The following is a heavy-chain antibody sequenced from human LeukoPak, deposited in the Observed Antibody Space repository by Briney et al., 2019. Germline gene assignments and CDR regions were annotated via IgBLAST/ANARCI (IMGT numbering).Heavy chain of an antibody. CDR3: AEASSGSPVDAFDI. CDR2: IYYSGST. CDR1: GGSISTYY. V-gene: IGHV4-59*04. Sequence: SDTLSLTCTVSGGSISTYYWSWIRQPPGKGLEWIGSIYYSGSTYYNPSLKSRVTISVDTSKNQFSLKLSSVTAADTAVYCCAEASSGSPVDAFDIWGQGTMVTVSS. J-gene: IGHJ3*02. D-gene: IGHD3-22*01.